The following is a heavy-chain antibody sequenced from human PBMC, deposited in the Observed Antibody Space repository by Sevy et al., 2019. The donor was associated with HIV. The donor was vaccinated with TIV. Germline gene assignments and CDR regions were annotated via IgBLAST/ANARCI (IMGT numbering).Heavy chain of an antibody. J-gene: IGHJ4*02. Sequence: ASVKVSCKGSGYTLTALSMHWVRQAPGKGLEWMGGFDEDGEIMYAQKLQGRVTMTEDTSTDRAYMELSSLGSEDTAMYYCATDIGVGRDYWGQGTLVTVSS. D-gene: IGHD2-2*01. CDR3: ATDIGVGRDY. V-gene: IGHV1-24*01. CDR1: GYTLTALS. CDR2: FDEDGEI.